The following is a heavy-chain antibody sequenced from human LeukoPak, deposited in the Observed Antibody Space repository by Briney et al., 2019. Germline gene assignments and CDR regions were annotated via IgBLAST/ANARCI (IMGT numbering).Heavy chain of an antibody. V-gene: IGHV4-59*08. J-gene: IGHJ2*01. CDR1: GGSISSYG. Sequence: SETLSLTCTVSGGSISSYGWSWIRQPPGKGLEWIGDIYNSGSTHYNPSLKSRVTISVDTSKNQFSLKLRSVTAADTAVYYCARRVDLWGRGTLVTVSS. CDR2: IYNSGST. CDR3: ARRVDL.